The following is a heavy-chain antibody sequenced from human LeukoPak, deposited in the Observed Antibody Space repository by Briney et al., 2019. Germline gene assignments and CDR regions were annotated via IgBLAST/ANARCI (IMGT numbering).Heavy chain of an antibody. CDR1: GGTFSSYA. J-gene: IGHJ4*02. CDR2: IIPIFGTA. CDR3: ATADMDILTGYFY. V-gene: IGHV1-69*06. Sequence: ASVKVSCKASGGTFSSYAISWVRQAPGQGLEWMGGIIPIFGTANYAQKFQGRVTMTEDTSTDTAYMELSSLRSEDTAVYYCATADMDILTGYFYWGQGTLVTVSS. D-gene: IGHD3-9*01.